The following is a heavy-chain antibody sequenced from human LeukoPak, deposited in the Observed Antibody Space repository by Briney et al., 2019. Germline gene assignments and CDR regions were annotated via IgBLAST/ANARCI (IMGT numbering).Heavy chain of an antibody. CDR2: ISWNSGSI. CDR1: GFTFDDYA. V-gene: IGHV3-9*01. D-gene: IGHD3-16*01. CDR3: AKALVGEQYYFDY. Sequence: GGSLRLSCAASGFTFDDYAMRWVRQAPGKGLEWVSGISWNSGSIGYADSVKGRFTISRDNAKNSLYLQMNSLRAEDTALYYCAKALVGEQYYFDYWGQGTLVTVSS. J-gene: IGHJ4*02.